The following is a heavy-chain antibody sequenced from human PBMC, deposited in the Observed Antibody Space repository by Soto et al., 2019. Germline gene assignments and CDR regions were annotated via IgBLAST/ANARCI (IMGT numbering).Heavy chain of an antibody. V-gene: IGHV4-39*01. Sequence: PSETLSLTCTVSGGSIISTFYYWGWLRQPPGRGLEWIANIHYSGETHYSPSLKSRVAISVDTSKSQFSLTLDSVTAADTAVYYCARRPDFRAPGWFDPWGQGIQVTVSS. CDR2: IHYSGET. CDR1: GGSIISTFYY. J-gene: IGHJ5*02. CDR3: ARRPDFRAPGWFDP.